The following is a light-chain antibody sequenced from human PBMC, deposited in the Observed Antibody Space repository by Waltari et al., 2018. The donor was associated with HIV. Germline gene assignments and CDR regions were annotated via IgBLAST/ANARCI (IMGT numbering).Light chain of an antibody. CDR2: GAS. CDR3: QQYGGSPYT. Sequence: EIVLTQSPGTLSLSPGERATLPCRARQSVSSNYLAWYQHNPGQAPRLLIYGASSRATGIPDRFSGSGSGTDFTLTISRLEPEDFAVYYCQQYGGSPYTFGQGTKLEIK. V-gene: IGKV3-20*01. J-gene: IGKJ2*01. CDR1: QSVSSNY.